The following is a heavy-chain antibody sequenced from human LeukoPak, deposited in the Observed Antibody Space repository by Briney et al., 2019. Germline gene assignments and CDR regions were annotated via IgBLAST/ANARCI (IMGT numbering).Heavy chain of an antibody. V-gene: IGHV3-30*18. J-gene: IGHJ4*02. CDR3: AKDEIQLWFMDY. D-gene: IGHD5-18*01. Sequence: GGSLRLSCAASGFTFSSYGMHWVRQAPGKGLEWVAVISYDGSNKYYADSVKGRFTISRDNSKNTLYLQMNSLRAEDTAVYYCAKDEIQLWFMDYWGQGTLVTVSS. CDR2: ISYDGSNK. CDR1: GFTFSSYG.